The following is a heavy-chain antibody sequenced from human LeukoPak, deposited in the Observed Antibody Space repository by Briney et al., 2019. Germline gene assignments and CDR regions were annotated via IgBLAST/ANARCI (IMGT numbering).Heavy chain of an antibody. V-gene: IGHV3-21*01. CDR1: GFTFSSYS. J-gene: IGHJ4*02. CDR2: ISSSSYI. D-gene: IGHD6-19*01. Sequence: PGGSLRLSCAASGFTFSSYSLNWVRQAPGKGLEWVSSISSSSYIYYADSVKGRFTISRDNDKNSLYLQMNSLRAEDTAVYYCARELNAVAHSWGQGTLVTVSS. CDR3: ARELNAVAHS.